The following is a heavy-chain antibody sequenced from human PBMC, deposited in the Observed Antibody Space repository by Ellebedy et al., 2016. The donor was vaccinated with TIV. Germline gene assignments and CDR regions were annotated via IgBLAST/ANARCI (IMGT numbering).Heavy chain of an antibody. CDR2: IKQDGSRT. CDR1: GFNFTSYW. CDR3: ARDSRRMFQH. Sequence: LGGSLRLSCVGSGFNFTSYWMSWVRQAPGQGLDWVANIKQDGSRTNYGDSVRGRFTISRDNAKNSLYLQMNSLRAEDTGIYYCARDSRRMFQHWGQGTLVTVSS. J-gene: IGHJ1*01. D-gene: IGHD2/OR15-2a*01. V-gene: IGHV3-7*03.